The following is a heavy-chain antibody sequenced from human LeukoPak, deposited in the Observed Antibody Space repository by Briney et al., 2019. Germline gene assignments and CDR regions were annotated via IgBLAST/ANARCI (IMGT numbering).Heavy chain of an antibody. V-gene: IGHV1-69*06. J-gene: IGHJ4*02. Sequence: SVKVSCKASGGTFSSYAISWVRQAPGQGLEWMGGIIPIFGTANYAQEFQGRVTITADKSTSTAYMELSSLRSEDTAVYYCARDPADDYYGSGSTGDYWGQGTLVTVSS. CDR3: ARDPADDYYGSGSTGDY. CDR2: IIPIFGTA. CDR1: GGTFSSYA. D-gene: IGHD3-10*01.